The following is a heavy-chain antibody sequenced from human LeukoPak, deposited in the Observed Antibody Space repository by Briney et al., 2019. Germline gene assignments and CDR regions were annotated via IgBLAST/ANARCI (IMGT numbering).Heavy chain of an antibody. J-gene: IGHJ6*02. CDR3: AKDFSALVVPAATYYYYYGMDV. CDR1: GFTFSSYG. D-gene: IGHD2-2*01. V-gene: IGHV3-30*18. CDR2: ISYDGSSE. Sequence: GGSLRLSCAASGFTFSSYGVHWVRQASGKGLEWVAVISYDGSSEYYADSVKGRFTISRDNSKNTLYLQMNSLRAEDTAVYYCAKDFSALVVPAATYYYYYGMDVWGQGTTVTVSS.